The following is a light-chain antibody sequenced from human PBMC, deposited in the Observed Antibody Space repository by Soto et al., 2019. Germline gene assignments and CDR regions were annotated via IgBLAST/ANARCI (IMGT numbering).Light chain of an antibody. CDR3: QQYNSWPPYT. V-gene: IGKV3-15*01. J-gene: IGKJ5*01. CDR2: GAS. CDR1: QSVSTN. Sequence: EIVLTQSPGTLSLSPGERATLSCRASQSVSTNYFAWYQQKPGQAPRLLIYGASTRATGIPARFSGSGSGTEFTLTISSLQSEDFAVYYCQQYNSWPPYTFGQGTRLENK.